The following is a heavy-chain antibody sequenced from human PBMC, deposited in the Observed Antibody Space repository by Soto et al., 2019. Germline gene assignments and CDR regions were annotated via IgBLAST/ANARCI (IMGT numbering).Heavy chain of an antibody. V-gene: IGHV4-39*01. Sequence: SETLSLTCTVSGSSVSTSDYYWGWVRQPPGKGLDWIGNIYYSGSTFYNPSLRSRVTLSVDTSKNQFSLRLNSVTVADTAVYFCAGFVVPASRNSDFDYWGQGTLVTVSS. CDR2: IYYSGST. CDR1: GSSVSTSDYY. CDR3: AGFVVPASRNSDFDY. J-gene: IGHJ4*02. D-gene: IGHD2-15*01.